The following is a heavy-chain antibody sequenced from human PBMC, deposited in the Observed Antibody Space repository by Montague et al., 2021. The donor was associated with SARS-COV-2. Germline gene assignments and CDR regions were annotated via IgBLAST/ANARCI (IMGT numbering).Heavy chain of an antibody. CDR3: ASHPGYRSSW. CDR1: GFTFSSYA. J-gene: IGHJ4*02. D-gene: IGHD6-13*01. Sequence: SLRLSCAASGFTFSSYAINWVRQAPGKGLEWVAVISDNDIYKYYADSVKGRFTISRDNSKNTLYLQMNSLRAEDTAVYYCASHPGYRSSWWGQGTLVTVSS. CDR2: ISDNDIYK. V-gene: IGHV3-23*01.